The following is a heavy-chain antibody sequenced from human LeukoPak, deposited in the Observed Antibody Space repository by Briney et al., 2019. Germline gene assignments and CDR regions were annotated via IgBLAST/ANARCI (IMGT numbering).Heavy chain of an antibody. J-gene: IGHJ4*02. CDR3: ARDLDSSNWYD. D-gene: IGHD6-13*01. CDR1: GGSISSYY. Sequence: SETLSLTCTVSGGSISSYYWSWIRQPPGKGLEWIGYIYYSGSTNYNPSLKSRVTISVDTSENQFSLKLSSVTAADTAVYYCARDLDSSNWYDWGQGTLVTVSS. CDR2: IYYSGST. V-gene: IGHV4-59*01.